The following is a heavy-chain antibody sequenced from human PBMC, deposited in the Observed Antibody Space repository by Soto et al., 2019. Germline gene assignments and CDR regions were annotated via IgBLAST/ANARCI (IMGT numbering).Heavy chain of an antibody. D-gene: IGHD3-10*01. Sequence: EVQLVESGGGLVQPGGSLRLSCAAAGFTFSSYWMHWVRQAPGKGLVWVSRINSDGSSTSYADSVKGRFTISRDNAKNTLYLQMNSLSAEDTAVYYCARVYYGSGSYYDYWGQGTLVTVSS. J-gene: IGHJ4*02. CDR3: ARVYYGSGSYYDY. CDR1: GFTFSSYW. CDR2: INSDGSST. V-gene: IGHV3-74*01.